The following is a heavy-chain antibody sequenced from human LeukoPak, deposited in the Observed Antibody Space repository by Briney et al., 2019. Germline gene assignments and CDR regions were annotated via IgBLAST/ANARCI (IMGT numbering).Heavy chain of an antibody. CDR3: AKDTSGWYALGSFDI. J-gene: IGHJ3*02. V-gene: IGHV3-23*01. CDR2: ITDGGGST. Sequence: GGSLRLSCAASKFTFRNYAMSWVRQAPGRGLEWVAAITDGGGSTYYADSVKGRFTISRDNSKNPLYLQMYSLRAEDTAKYYCAKDTSGWYALGSFDIWGQGTMVTVSS. D-gene: IGHD6-19*01. CDR1: KFTFRNYA.